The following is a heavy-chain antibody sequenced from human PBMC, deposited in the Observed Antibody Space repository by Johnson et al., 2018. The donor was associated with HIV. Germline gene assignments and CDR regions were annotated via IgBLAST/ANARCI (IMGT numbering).Heavy chain of an antibody. CDR2: ISWDGGST. V-gene: IGHV3-43*01. CDR1: GFSFNDYA. Sequence: VLLVESGGAVVQPGGSLRLSCAASGFSFNDYAMHWVRQVSGNGLEWVSLISWDGGSTYYADSVKGRFTISRNNSKNSLYLQMNRLGTEDTALYYSAKDSLAMITWGGAFDIWGQGTMVTVSS. CDR3: AKDSLAMITWGGAFDI. D-gene: IGHD7-27*01. J-gene: IGHJ3*02.